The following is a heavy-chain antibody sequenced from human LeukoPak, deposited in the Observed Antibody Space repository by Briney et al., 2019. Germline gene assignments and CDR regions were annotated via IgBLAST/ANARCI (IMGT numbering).Heavy chain of an antibody. Sequence: PSETLSLTCAVYGGSFSGYYWSWIRQPPGNGLEWIGEINHSGSTNYNPSLKSRVTISVDTSKNQFSLKLSSVTAADTAVYYCARATARGGDFWSGYYMSAFDIWGQGTMVTVSS. J-gene: IGHJ3*02. CDR1: GGSFSGYY. CDR2: INHSGST. V-gene: IGHV4-34*01. D-gene: IGHD3-3*01. CDR3: ARATARGGDFWSGYYMSAFDI.